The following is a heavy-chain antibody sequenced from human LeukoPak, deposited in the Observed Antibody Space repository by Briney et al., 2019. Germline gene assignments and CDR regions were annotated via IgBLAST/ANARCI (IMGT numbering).Heavy chain of an antibody. CDR1: GGSFSGDD. J-gene: IGHJ4*02. CDR3: ASAIVATISFDY. CDR2: INHSGST. Sequence: SETLSLSCAVDGGSFSGDDWSWLRQPPGKGLEWIGEINHSGSTNYNPSLKSRVTISVDTSKNQFSLKLSSVTAADTAVYYCASAIVATISFDYWGQGTLVTVSS. D-gene: IGHD5-12*01. V-gene: IGHV4-34*01.